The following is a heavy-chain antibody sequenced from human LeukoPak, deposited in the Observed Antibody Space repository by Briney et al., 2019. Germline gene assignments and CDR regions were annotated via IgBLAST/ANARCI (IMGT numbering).Heavy chain of an antibody. D-gene: IGHD3-9*01. CDR3: AKEAHYDILTGYVNWFDP. J-gene: IGHJ5*02. CDR2: IYIGGST. Sequence: GGSLRLSCAASGFIVSSNYMSWVRQAPDKGLEWVSVIYIGGSTYYADSVKGRFTISRDNSKNTLYLQMNSLRAEDTAVYYCAKEAHYDILTGYVNWFDPWGQGTLVTVSS. V-gene: IGHV3-53*01. CDR1: GFIVSSNY.